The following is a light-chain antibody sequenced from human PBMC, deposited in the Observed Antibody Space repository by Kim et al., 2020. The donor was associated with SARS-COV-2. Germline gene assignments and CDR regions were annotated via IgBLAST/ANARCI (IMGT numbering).Light chain of an antibody. CDR3: QQRYSWPRT. V-gene: IGKV3-11*01. CDR2: DAS. J-gene: IGKJ1*01. Sequence: LSPGERVTLSCRAGQSVGTFLAWYQQRPGQAPRLLIYDASSRATGVPARFSGSGSGTDFTLTISSLERDDFAIYYCQQRYSWPRTFGQGTKVDIK. CDR1: QSVGTF.